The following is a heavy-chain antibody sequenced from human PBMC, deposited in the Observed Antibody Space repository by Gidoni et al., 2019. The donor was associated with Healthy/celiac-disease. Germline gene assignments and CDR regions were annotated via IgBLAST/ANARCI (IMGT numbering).Heavy chain of an antibody. CDR2: IKSKTYGVTT. J-gene: IGHJ3*02. Sequence: EVQLVESGGGLVKPGGSLRLSCAASGFTFSNAWMSWVRQAPGKGLEWVGRIKSKTYGVTTDYAAPVKGRFTISRDDSKNTLYLQMNSLKTEDTAVYYCTTMGATTLSDAFDICGQGTMFTVSS. D-gene: IGHD1-26*01. CDR3: TTMGATTLSDAFDI. CDR1: GFTFSNAW. V-gene: IGHV3-15*01.